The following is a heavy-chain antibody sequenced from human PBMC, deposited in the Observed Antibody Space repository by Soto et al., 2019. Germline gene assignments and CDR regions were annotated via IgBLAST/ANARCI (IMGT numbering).Heavy chain of an antibody. J-gene: IGHJ5*02. Sequence: QVQLVQSGAEVTKPGASVYVSCKASGYTFSDYYFHWVRQAPGQGLEWMGWINPNVGGTNYARKFQGRVTTTRDTSISTVYMKMSGLSPYDTAIYYCARGGREVPRIPYDTWGQGTRVTVSS. CDR2: INPNVGGT. D-gene: IGHD3-16*01. V-gene: IGHV1-2*02. CDR1: GYTFSDYY. CDR3: ARGGREVPRIPYDT.